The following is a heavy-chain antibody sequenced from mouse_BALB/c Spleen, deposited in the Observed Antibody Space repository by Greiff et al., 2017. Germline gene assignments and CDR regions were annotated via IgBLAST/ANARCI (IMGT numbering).Heavy chain of an antibody. V-gene: IGHV5-6-3*01. D-gene: IGHD2-3*01. CDR1: GFTFSSYG. Sequence: EVKLMESGGGLVQPGGSLKLSCAASGFTFSSYGMSWVRQTPDKRLELVATINSNGGSTYYPDSVKGRFTISRDNAKNTLYLQMSSLKSEDTAMYYCARVYDGYYFAYWGQGTLVTVSA. CDR2: INSNGGST. J-gene: IGHJ3*01. CDR3: ARVYDGYYFAY.